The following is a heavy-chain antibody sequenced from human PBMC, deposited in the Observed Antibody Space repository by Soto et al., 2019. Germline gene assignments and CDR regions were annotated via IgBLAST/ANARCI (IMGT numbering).Heavy chain of an antibody. D-gene: IGHD2-15*01. V-gene: IGHV4-39*01. CDR1: GYSITAGGYY. J-gene: IGHJ4*02. CDR3: VTGWSEY. Sequence: SETLSLTCFVSGYSITAGGYYWSWIRHHPGKGLEWIGSFYSSGSIIYNPSLRSRVSISGDTSSNQFSMSLTSVTAADTALYYCVTGWSEYWGRGTLVTVSS. CDR2: FYSSGSI.